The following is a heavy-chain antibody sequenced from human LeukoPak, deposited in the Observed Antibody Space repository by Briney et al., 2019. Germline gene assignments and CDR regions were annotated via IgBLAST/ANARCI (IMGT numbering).Heavy chain of an antibody. CDR1: GFTFSSYS. D-gene: IGHD3-10*01. CDR2: ISSSSSYI. Sequence: PGGSLRLSCAASGFTFSSYSMNWVRQAPGKGLEWVSSISSSSSYIYYADSVKGRFTISRDNAKNSLYLQMNSLRAEDTAVYYCARDLRGAYGMDVWAKGPRSPSP. CDR3: ARDLRGAYGMDV. J-gene: IGHJ6*02. V-gene: IGHV3-21*01.